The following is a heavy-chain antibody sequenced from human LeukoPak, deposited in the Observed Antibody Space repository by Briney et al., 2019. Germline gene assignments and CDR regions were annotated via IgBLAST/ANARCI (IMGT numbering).Heavy chain of an antibody. CDR2: ISYDGSNK. D-gene: IGHD5-12*01. J-gene: IGHJ4*02. CDR1: GFTFSSYA. CDR3: ARSRYSGYDFFDY. Sequence: GGSLRLSCAASGFTFSSYAMHWVRQAPGKGLEGVAVISYDGSNKYYADSVKGRFTISRDNSKNTLYLQMNSLRAEDTAVYYCARSRYSGYDFFDYWGQGTLVTVSS. V-gene: IGHV3-30-3*01.